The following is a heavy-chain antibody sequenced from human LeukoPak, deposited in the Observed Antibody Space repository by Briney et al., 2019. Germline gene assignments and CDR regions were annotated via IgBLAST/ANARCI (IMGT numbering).Heavy chain of an antibody. CDR3: AMGFGELYGY. CDR1: GYTLTALS. Sequence: ASEKISCKVSGYTLTALSMHWVRQTPGKGLEWIGGFDPEDGETIYAQKFQGRVTMNEDTSTDTAYMELSRLRSEDTAVYYCAMGFGELYGYWGQGTLVTVSS. CDR2: FDPEDGET. D-gene: IGHD3-10*01. V-gene: IGHV1-24*01. J-gene: IGHJ4*02.